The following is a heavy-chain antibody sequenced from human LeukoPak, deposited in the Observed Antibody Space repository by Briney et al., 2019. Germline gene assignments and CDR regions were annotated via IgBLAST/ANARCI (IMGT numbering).Heavy chain of an antibody. V-gene: IGHV1-2*02. J-gene: IGHJ5*02. CDR1: GYTFTGYY. Sequence: GASVKVSCKASGYTFTGYYMHWVRQAPGQGLEWMGWINPNSGGTNYAQKFQGRVTMTRDTSISTAYMELSRLRSDDTAVYYCARDGEGYYNLNWFDPWGQGTPVTVSS. CDR2: INPNSGGT. D-gene: IGHD3-9*01. CDR3: ARDGEGYYNLNWFDP.